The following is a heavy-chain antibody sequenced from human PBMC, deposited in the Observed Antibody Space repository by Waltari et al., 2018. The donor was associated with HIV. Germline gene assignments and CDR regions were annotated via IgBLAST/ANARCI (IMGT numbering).Heavy chain of an antibody. V-gene: IGHV7-4-1*02. Sequence: QVQLVQSGSELKRPGASVKVSCKASGYTFNKYALGWVRQAPGQGLQWMGYVNPKTGDQTYAQDFTGRFVFSVDTSTWTGFLQISDLTPEDTATYYCTRGSKLDFWGQGTLVTVSS. CDR2: VNPKTGDQ. J-gene: IGHJ4*02. D-gene: IGHD1-26*01. CDR1: GYTFNKYA. CDR3: TRGSKLDF.